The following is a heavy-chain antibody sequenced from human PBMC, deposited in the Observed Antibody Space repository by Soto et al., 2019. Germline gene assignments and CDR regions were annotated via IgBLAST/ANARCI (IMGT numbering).Heavy chain of an antibody. CDR3: ARSNCSGGSCYSYYFDY. CDR2: ISAYNGNT. D-gene: IGHD2-15*01. Sequence: QVQLVQSEAEVKKPGASVKVSCKASGYTFTSYGISWVRQAPGQGLEWMGWISAYNGNTNYAQKLQGRVTMTTDTSTSTAYMELRSLRSDDTAVYYCARSNCSGGSCYSYYFDYWGQGTLVTVSS. J-gene: IGHJ4*02. V-gene: IGHV1-18*01. CDR1: GYTFTSYG.